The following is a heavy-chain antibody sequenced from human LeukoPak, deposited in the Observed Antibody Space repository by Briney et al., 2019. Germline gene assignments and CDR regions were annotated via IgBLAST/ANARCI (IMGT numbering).Heavy chain of an antibody. CDR1: GFTFSSYA. CDR3: AKDQNLIAVAANFDY. CDR2: VSGSGGST. V-gene: IGHV3-23*01. Sequence: PGGSLRLSCAASGFTFSSYAMSWVRQAPGKGLEWVSAVSGSGGSTYYADSVKGRFTISRDNSKNTLYLQMNSLRAEDTAVYYCAKDQNLIAVAANFDYWGQGTLVTVSS. D-gene: IGHD6-19*01. J-gene: IGHJ4*02.